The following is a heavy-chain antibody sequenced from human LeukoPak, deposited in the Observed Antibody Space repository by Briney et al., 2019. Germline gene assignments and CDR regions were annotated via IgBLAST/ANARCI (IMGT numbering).Heavy chain of an antibody. CDR1: GYSFTGYW. CDR3: ARRRGYSGYEEAFDP. CDR2: IYPGDSDT. D-gene: IGHD5-12*01. Sequence: GESLKISCKGSGYSFTGYWIGWVRQMPGKGLEWMGIIYPGDSDTRYSPSFQGQVTISADKSISTAYLQWSSLKASDTAMYYCARRRGYSGYEEAFDPWGQGTLVTVSS. V-gene: IGHV5-51*01. J-gene: IGHJ5*02.